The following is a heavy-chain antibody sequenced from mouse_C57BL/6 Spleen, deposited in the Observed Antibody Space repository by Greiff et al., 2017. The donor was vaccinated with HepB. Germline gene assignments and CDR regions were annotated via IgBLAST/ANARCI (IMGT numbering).Heavy chain of an antibody. CDR1: GFTFSDAW. D-gene: IGHD1-1*01. J-gene: IGHJ1*03. V-gene: IGHV6-6*01. CDR3: TRATVVAPYWYFDV. CDR2: IRNKANNHAT. Sequence: EVQLVESGGGLVQPGGSMKLSCAASGFTFSDAWMDWVRQSPEKGLEWVAEIRNKANNHATYYAESVKGRFTISRDDSKSSVYLQMNSLRAEDTGIYYCTRATVVAPYWYFDVWGTGTTVTVSS.